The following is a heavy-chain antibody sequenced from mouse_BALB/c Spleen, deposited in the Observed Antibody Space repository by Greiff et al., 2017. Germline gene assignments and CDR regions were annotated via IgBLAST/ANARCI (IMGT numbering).Heavy chain of an antibody. CDR2: IYPGSGNT. J-gene: IGHJ4*01. V-gene: IGHV1-77*01. CDR3: AIITTARDYYAMDY. Sequence: VKLMESGAELARPGASVKLSCKASGYTFTDYYINWVKQRTGQGLEWIGEIYPGSGNTYYNEKFKGKATLTADKSSSTAYMQLSSLTSEDSAVYFCAIITTARDYYAMDYWGQGTSVTVSS. CDR1: GYTFTDYY. D-gene: IGHD1-2*01.